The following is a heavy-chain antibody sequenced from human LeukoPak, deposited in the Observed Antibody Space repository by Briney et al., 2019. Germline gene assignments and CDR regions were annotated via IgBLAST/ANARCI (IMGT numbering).Heavy chain of an antibody. D-gene: IGHD3-10*01. CDR2: IYHSGST. CDR3: ARGGSGSYVVDP. Sequence: SETLSLTCAVSGGSISSTNWWSWVRQPPGKGLGWIGEIYHSGSTNYNPSLKSRVTISVDKSKNEFFLKLTSVTAADTAAYFCARGGSGSYVVDPWGQGTLVIVSS. CDR1: GGSISSTNW. V-gene: IGHV4-4*02. J-gene: IGHJ5*02.